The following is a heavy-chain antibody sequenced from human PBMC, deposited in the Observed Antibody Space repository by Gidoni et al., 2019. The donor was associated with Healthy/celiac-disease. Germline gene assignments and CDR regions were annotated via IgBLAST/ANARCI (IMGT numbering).Heavy chain of an antibody. V-gene: IGHV3-30*18. J-gene: IGHJ4*02. D-gene: IGHD3-3*01. CDR3: AKEGDLDDFLSGYYTPKDYYFDY. CDR2: ISYDGSNK. CDR1: GFTFSRYG. Sequence: QVQLVESGGGVVQPGRSLRLSCAASGFTFSRYGMHWVRQAPGQGLEWVAVISYDGSNKYYADSVQGRFTISRDNSKNTLYLQMNSLRAEETSVYYCAKEGDLDDFLSGYYTPKDYYFDYWGQGTLVTVSS.